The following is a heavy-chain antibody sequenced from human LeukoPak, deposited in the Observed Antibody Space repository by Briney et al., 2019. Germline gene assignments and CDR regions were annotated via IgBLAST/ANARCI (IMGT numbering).Heavy chain of an antibody. CDR3: AKESIQLWSTHYYYYMDV. CDR2: ISWNSGSI. D-gene: IGHD5-18*01. CDR1: GFTFDDYA. V-gene: IGHV3-9*01. Sequence: GRSLRLSCAASGFTFDDYAMHWVRQAPGKGLEWVSGISWNSGSIGYADSVKGRYTISRDNAKNSLYLQMNSPRAEDTALYYCAKESIQLWSTHYYYYMDVWGKGTTVTVSS. J-gene: IGHJ6*03.